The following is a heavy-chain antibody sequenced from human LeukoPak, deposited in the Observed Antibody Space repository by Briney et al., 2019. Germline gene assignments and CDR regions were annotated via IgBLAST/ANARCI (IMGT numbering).Heavy chain of an antibody. Sequence: GGSLRLSCAASGFTFSSRSMTWVRQAPGKGLEWVSAISGNGVDTFYADSVKGRFTISRDNSRNTLYLQMNSLRAEDTAVYYCAKDSRSLAAAGEVDYWGQGTLVTVSS. CDR2: ISGNGVDT. J-gene: IGHJ4*02. CDR3: AKDSRSLAAAGEVDY. D-gene: IGHD6-13*01. CDR1: GFTFSSRS. V-gene: IGHV3-23*01.